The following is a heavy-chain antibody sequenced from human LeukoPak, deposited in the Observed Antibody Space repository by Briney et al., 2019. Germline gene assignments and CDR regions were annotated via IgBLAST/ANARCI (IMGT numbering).Heavy chain of an antibody. V-gene: IGHV4-34*01. CDR1: GGSFGGYY. J-gene: IGHJ5*02. Sequence: SETLSLTCAVYGGSFGGYYWSWIRQPPGKGLEWIGEINHSGSTNYNPSLKSRVTISVDTSKNQFSLKLSSVTAADTAVYYCARGLRSTYNWFDPWGQGTLVTVSS. CDR3: ARGLRSTYNWFDP. D-gene: IGHD1-1*01. CDR2: INHSGST.